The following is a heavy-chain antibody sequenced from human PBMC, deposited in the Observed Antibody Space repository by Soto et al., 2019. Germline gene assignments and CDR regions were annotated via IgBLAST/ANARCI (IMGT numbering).Heavy chain of an antibody. D-gene: IGHD2-2*01. J-gene: IGHJ4*02. V-gene: IGHV3-33*01. Sequence: QVQLVESGGGVVQPGRSLRLSCAATGFTFSSYGMHWVRQAPGKGLEWVAVIWYDGSNKYYADSVKGRCTISRDNSKNTLYLQMNRLRAEDTAVYYCASDQWATSGFDYWGQGTLVTVSS. CDR2: IWYDGSNK. CDR3: ASDQWATSGFDY. CDR1: GFTFSSYG.